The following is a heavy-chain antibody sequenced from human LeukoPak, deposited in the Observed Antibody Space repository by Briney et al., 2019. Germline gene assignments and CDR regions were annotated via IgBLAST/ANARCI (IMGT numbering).Heavy chain of an antibody. J-gene: IGHJ5*02. V-gene: IGHV4-34*01. CDR1: GGSFSGYY. D-gene: IGHD2-15*01. CDR3: ARELGYCSGGSCYSGPTNWFDP. CDR2: INHSGST. Sequence: PSETLSLTCAVYGGSFSGYYWSWIRQPPGKGLEWIGEINHSGSTNYNPSLKSRVTISVDTSKNQFSLKLSSVTAADTAVYYCARELGYCSGGSCYSGPTNWFDPWGQGTLVTVSS.